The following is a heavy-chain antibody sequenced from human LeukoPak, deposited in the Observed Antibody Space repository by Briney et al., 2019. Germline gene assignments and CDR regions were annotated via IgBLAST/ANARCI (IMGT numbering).Heavy chain of an antibody. CDR3: ARGGYGRVPYYYYGMDV. J-gene: IGHJ6*02. V-gene: IGHV3-7*01. CDR2: IKQDGSEK. D-gene: IGHD3-16*01. CDR1: GFTFSSYW. Sequence: SGGSLRLPCAASGFTFSSYWMSWVRQAPGKGLEWVANIKQDGSEKYYVDSVKGRFTISRDNAKNSLYLQMNSLRAEDTAVYYCARGGYGRVPYYYYGMDVWGQGTTVTVSS.